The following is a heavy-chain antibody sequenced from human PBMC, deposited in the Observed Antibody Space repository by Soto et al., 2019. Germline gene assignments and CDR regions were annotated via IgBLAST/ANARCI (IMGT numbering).Heavy chain of an antibody. CDR1: GGTFSSYA. Sequence: QLQLVQSGDEVKKPGSSVKVSCKASGGTFSSYAISWVRQAPGQGLEWMGGIIPIFGTANYAQKFQGRVTITADESTSTAYMELSSMRSEDTAVYYCARFSSSWYGSGWFDPWGQGTLVTVSS. J-gene: IGHJ5*02. CDR3: ARFSSSWYGSGWFDP. V-gene: IGHV1-69*01. CDR2: IIPIFGTA. D-gene: IGHD6-13*01.